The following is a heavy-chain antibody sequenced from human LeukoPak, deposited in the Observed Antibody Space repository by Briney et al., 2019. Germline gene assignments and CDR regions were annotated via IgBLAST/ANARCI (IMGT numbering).Heavy chain of an antibody. CDR2: IGGRGGAI. J-gene: IGHJ3*02. Sequence: GGSLRLSCGASGFTFSRYAMRWVRQARGKGLQWVSEIGGRGGAIYYAESVKGRFTISRDNGKNSLYLQINSLRAEDTAVYYCASTMIVADDAFDIWGQGTMVTVSS. V-gene: IGHV3-23*01. CDR1: GFTFSRYA. D-gene: IGHD3-22*01. CDR3: ASTMIVADDAFDI.